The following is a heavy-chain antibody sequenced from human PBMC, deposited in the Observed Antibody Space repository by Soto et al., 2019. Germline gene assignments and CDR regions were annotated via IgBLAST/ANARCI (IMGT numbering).Heavy chain of an antibody. CDR1: GYTFTSYY. V-gene: IGHV1-46*01. CDR3: ARAGEIPYYYYGMDV. D-gene: IGHD3-10*01. J-gene: IGHJ6*02. Sequence: ASVKVSCKASGYTFTSYYIQWVRQAPGQGLEWMGRINPSGGSTKYAQGFQGRLTMTTHTSTSTAYMELRSLRSDDTAIYYCARAGEIPYYYYGMDVWGQGTTVTVSS. CDR2: INPSGGST.